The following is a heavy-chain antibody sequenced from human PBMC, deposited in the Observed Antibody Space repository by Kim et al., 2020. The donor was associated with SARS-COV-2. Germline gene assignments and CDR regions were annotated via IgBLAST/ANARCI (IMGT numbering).Heavy chain of an antibody. CDR3: ARDTLDYGGWFDS. D-gene: IGHD4-17*01. J-gene: IGHJ5*01. V-gene: IGHV4-59*01. Sequence: YNPPLMSRVTVAVDTSKAQFSLELTSVTAADGAIYYCARDTLDYGGWFDSWGQGVLVIVSS.